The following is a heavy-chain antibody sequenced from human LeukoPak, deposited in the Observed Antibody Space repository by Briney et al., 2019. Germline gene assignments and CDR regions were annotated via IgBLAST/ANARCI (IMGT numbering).Heavy chain of an antibody. Sequence: GGSLRLSCTASGFTFDDYALSWFRQAPGKGLEWIGLIRNKAYGETTEYAASVKGRFTVSRDDSKSVAYLHMNSLKTEDTALYYCTRFMGRWITLLDYWGQGTLVTVSS. CDR2: IRNKAYGETT. CDR3: TRFMGRWITLLDY. V-gene: IGHV3-49*03. D-gene: IGHD5-24*01. CDR1: GFTFDDYA. J-gene: IGHJ4*02.